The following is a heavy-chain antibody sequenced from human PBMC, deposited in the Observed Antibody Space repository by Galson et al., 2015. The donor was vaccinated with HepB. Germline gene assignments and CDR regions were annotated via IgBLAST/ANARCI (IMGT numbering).Heavy chain of an antibody. D-gene: IGHD3-3*01. Sequence: SVKVSCKASGYTFTSYYMHWVRQAPGQGLEWMGIINPSGGSTSYAQKFQGRVTMTRDTSTSTVYMELSSLRSEDTAVYYCARAGGRGLRFLEWLRRLNWFDPWGQGTLVTVSS. CDR1: GYTFTSYY. CDR3: ARAGGRGLRFLEWLRRLNWFDP. J-gene: IGHJ5*02. V-gene: IGHV1-46*01. CDR2: INPSGGST.